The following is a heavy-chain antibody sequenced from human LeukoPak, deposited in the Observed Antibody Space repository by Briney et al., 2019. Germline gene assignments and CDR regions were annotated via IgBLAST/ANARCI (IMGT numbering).Heavy chain of an antibody. J-gene: IGHJ5*02. V-gene: IGHV3-7*01. D-gene: IGHD2-8*02. CDR3: ARPYCTGGVCYTGWFDP. CDR2: IKQDGSEK. CDR1: GFTFSSYW. Sequence: PGGSLRLSCAASGFTFSSYWMSWVRQAPGKGLEWVANIKQDGSEKYYVDSVKGRFTISRDNAKNSLYLQMNSLRAEDTAVYYCARPYCTGGVCYTGWFDPWGQGTLVTVSS.